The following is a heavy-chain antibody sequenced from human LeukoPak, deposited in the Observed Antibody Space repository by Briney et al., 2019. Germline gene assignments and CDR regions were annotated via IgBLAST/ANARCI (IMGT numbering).Heavy chain of an antibody. CDR2: ISGSGGST. CDR3: AKGRGWEASYYYYYMDV. D-gene: IGHD1-26*01. Sequence: PGGSLRLSCAASGFTFSSYGMSWVRQAPGKGLEWVSAISGSGGSTYCADSVKGRFTISRDNSKNTLYLQMNSLRAEDTAVYYCAKGRGWEASYYYYYMDVWGKGTTVTISS. V-gene: IGHV3-23*01. J-gene: IGHJ6*03. CDR1: GFTFSSYG.